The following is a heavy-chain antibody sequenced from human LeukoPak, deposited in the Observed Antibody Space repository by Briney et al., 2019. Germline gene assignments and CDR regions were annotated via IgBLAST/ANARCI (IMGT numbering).Heavy chain of an antibody. CDR3: ARMSYYDSSGDNWFDP. CDR1: GYPFNNYD. D-gene: IGHD3-22*01. J-gene: IGHJ5*02. V-gene: IGHV1-8*01. Sequence: GASVKVSCKASGYPFNNYDINWVRQATGQGLEWMGWMNPNSGNTGYAQKFQGRVTMTRDTSISTAYMELSSLRSEDTAVYYCARMSYYDSSGDNWFDPWGQGTLVTVSS. CDR2: MNPNSGNT.